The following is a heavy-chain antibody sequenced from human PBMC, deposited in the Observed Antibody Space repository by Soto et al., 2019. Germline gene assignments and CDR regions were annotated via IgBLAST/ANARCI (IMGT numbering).Heavy chain of an antibody. D-gene: IGHD2-2*01. J-gene: IGHJ5*02. CDR1: GYTFTSYA. Sequence: ASVKVSCKASGYTFTSYAMHWVRQAPGQRLEWMGWINAGNGNTKYSQKFQGRVTITRDTSASTAYMELSSLRSEDTAVYYCAGEGEGQLPINWFDPWGQGALVTVS. V-gene: IGHV1-3*01. CDR3: AGEGEGQLPINWFDP. CDR2: INAGNGNT.